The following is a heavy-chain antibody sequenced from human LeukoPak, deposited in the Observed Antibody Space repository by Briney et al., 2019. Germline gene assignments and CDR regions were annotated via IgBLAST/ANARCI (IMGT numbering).Heavy chain of an antibody. D-gene: IGHD6-6*01. Sequence: SETLSLTCTVSGGSISSSSYYWGWIRQPPGKGLEWIGSIYYSGSTYYNPSLKSRVTISVDTSKNQFSLKLSSVTAADTAVYYCASIAARPSPPFYYYYYMDVWGKGTTVTVSS. J-gene: IGHJ6*03. CDR1: GGSISSSSYY. CDR3: ASIAARPSPPFYYYYYMDV. V-gene: IGHV4-39*07. CDR2: IYYSGST.